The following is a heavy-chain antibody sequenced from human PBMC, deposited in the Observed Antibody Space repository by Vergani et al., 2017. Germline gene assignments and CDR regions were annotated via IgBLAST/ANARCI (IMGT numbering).Heavy chain of an antibody. CDR1: GYTFTSYD. CDR2: MNPNSGNT. J-gene: IGHJ3*02. V-gene: IGHV1-8*01. D-gene: IGHD2-15*01. CDR3: AREDLGYCSGGSCPRGAFDI. Sequence: QVQLVQSGAEVKKPGASVKVSCKASGYTFTSYDINWVRQATGQGLEWMGWMNPNSGNTGYAQKFQGRVTMTRNTSISTAYMELSSLRSEDTAVYYCAREDLGYCSGGSCPRGAFDIWGQGTMVTVSS.